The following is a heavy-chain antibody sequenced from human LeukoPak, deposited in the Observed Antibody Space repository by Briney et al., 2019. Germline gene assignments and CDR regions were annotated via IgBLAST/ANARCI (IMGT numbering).Heavy chain of an antibody. CDR1: GGSISSGDYY. V-gene: IGHV4-61*08. CDR2: IYYSGST. Sequence: PSETLSLTCTVSGGSISSGDYYWSWIRQPPGKGLEWIGYIYYSGSTNYNPSLKSRVTISVDTSKNQFSLKLSSVTAADTAVYYCARDGPRTFYPLIAVAGAFDIWGQGTMVTVSS. J-gene: IGHJ3*02. D-gene: IGHD6-19*01. CDR3: ARDGPRTFYPLIAVAGAFDI.